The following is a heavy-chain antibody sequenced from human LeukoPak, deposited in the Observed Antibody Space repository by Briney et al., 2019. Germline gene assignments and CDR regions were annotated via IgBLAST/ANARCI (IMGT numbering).Heavy chain of an antibody. Sequence: SETLSLTCAVYGGSFSGYYWSWIRQPPGKGLEWIGEIKHSGSTNYNPSLKSRVTISVDTSKNQFSLKLSSVTAADTAVYYCARRKTTVLRYFQHLDYWGQGTLVTVSS. D-gene: IGHD3-9*01. V-gene: IGHV4-34*01. CDR1: GGSFSGYY. CDR3: ARRKTTVLRYFQHLDY. J-gene: IGHJ4*02. CDR2: IKHSGST.